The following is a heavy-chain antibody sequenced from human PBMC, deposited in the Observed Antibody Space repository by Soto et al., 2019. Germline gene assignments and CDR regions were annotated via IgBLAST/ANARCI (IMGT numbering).Heavy chain of an antibody. CDR1: GFAFSSYD. J-gene: IGHJ6*02. V-gene: IGHV3-13*01. CDR2: VGIAGNI. D-gene: IGHD6-13*01. CDR3: TRGGIAPGYRMDV. Sequence: EVQLVESGGGLVQPGGSLRLSCEASGFAFSSYDMHWVRQVKGKGLEWVSGVGIAGNIYFAGSVKGRFTVSREDAETSGFLEMKSLRVGDTAVYYCTRGGIAPGYRMDVWGLGTTVTVAS.